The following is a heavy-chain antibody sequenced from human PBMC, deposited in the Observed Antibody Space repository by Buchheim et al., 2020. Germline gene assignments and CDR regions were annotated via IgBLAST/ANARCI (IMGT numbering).Heavy chain of an antibody. D-gene: IGHD3-22*01. CDR3: ARGMPDYDSSGYYSDYFDY. CDR2: IYYSGCT. V-gene: IGHV4-30-4*01. Sequence: QVQLQESGPGLVKPSQTLSLTCTFSGGSISSGDYYWSWIRQPPGKGLEWIGYIYYSGCTYYNPSLKSRFTISVDTSKNQFSLKLSSVTAADTAVYYCARGMPDYDSSGYYSDYFDYWGQGTL. CDR1: GGSISSGDYY. J-gene: IGHJ4*02.